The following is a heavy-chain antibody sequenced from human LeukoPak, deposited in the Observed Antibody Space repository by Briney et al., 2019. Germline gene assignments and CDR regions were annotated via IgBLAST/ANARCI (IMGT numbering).Heavy chain of an antibody. Sequence: GGSLRLSCVASGFSFNTYWMSWVRQAPGKGLEWVANIKQDGSEKYYVDSVKGRFTISRDNAKNSVYLQMNRLRVEDTAVYYCARGLEQLVHWFDPWGQGTLVTVSS. D-gene: IGHD6-13*01. V-gene: IGHV3-7*01. CDR1: GFSFNTYW. CDR3: ARGLEQLVHWFDP. CDR2: IKQDGSEK. J-gene: IGHJ5*02.